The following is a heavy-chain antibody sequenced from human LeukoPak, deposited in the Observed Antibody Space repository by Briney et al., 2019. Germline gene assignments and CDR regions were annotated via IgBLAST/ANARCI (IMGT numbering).Heavy chain of an antibody. CDR2: IYYSGST. CDR3: ASTRIVGATTVHFDY. J-gene: IGHJ4*02. D-gene: IGHD1-26*01. Sequence: SETLSLTCTVSGGSISSYYWSWIRQPPGKGLEWIGYIYYSGSTNYNPSLKSRVTISVDTSKNQFSLKLSSVTAADTAVYYCASTRIVGATTVHFDYWGQGTLVTVSS. V-gene: IGHV4-59*08. CDR1: GGSISSYY.